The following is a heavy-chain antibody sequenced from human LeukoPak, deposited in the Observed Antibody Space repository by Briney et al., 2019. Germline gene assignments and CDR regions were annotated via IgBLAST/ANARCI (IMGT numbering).Heavy chain of an antibody. J-gene: IGHJ4*02. CDR3: ARGFSRLYSSGWYAGKDFDY. V-gene: IGHV1-2*02. CDR1: GYTFTGYY. CDR2: INPNSGGT. Sequence: ASVKVSCKASGYTFTGYYMHWVRQAPGQGLERMGWINPNSGGTNYAQRFQGRVTMTRDTSISTAYMELSRLRSDDTAVYYCARGFSRLYSSGWYAGKDFDYWGQGTLVTVSS. D-gene: IGHD6-19*01.